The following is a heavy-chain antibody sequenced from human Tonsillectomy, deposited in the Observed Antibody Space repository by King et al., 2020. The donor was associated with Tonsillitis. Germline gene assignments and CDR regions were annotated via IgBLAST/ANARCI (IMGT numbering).Heavy chain of an antibody. CDR2: IVVGSGNT. CDR3: AALGGVPSPTPHAFDI. J-gene: IGHJ3*02. V-gene: IGHV1-58*02. CDR1: GFTFTSSA. Sequence: QLVQSGPEVKKPGTSVKVSCKASGFTFTSSAMQWVRQARGQRLEWIGWIVVGSGNTNYAQKFQERVTITRDMSTSTAYMELSSLRSGDPAVCYIAALGGVPSPTPHAFDIWGQGTMVTVSS.